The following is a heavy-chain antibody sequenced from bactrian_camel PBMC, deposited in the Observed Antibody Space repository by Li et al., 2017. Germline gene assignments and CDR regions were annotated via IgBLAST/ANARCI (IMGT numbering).Heavy chain of an antibody. V-gene: IGHV3S31*01. D-gene: IGHD5*01. Sequence: VQLVESGGGSVQAGESLRLSCAVSGNTYNSCVTWFRRVPGKEREGVAGIKPGGGATYYAAFVKGRFTIEPGDAQNTLHLRMDSLKPDDTSVYYCSQSPNYGLACRGQGTQVTVS. CDR2: IKPGGGAT. J-gene: IGHJ4*01. CDR3: SQSPNYGLAC. CDR1: GNTYNSC.